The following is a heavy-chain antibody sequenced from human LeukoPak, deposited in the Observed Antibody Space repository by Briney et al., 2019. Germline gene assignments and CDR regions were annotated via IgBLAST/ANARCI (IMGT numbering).Heavy chain of an antibody. CDR3: AREDVDITVATSGAFDI. CDR2: IISDGSST. D-gene: IGHD6-19*01. V-gene: IGHV3-74*01. CDR1: GFTFNRFW. Sequence: GGSLRLSCAASGFTFNRFWMHWVRQAPGKGLVWVSRIISDGSSTNYADSVKGRFTISRDNAKNTLYLQMNSLRAEDTALYFCAREDVDITVATSGAFDIWGQGTMVTVSS. J-gene: IGHJ3*02.